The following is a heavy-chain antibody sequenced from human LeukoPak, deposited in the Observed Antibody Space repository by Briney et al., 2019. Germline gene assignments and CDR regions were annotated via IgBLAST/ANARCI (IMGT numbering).Heavy chain of an antibody. CDR2: IYPRDSDT. CDR3: ARLIRYYYDSSDYYYYMDV. J-gene: IGHJ6*03. Sequence: GESLKISCKVSGYAFTRYWIGWVRQMPGKGLEWMGMIYPRDSDTRVSPSFQGQVTILVDKSISTAYLQWSSLKASDTAMYYCARLIRYYYDSSDYYYYMDVWGKGTTVTISS. V-gene: IGHV5-51*01. CDR1: GYAFTRYW. D-gene: IGHD3-22*01.